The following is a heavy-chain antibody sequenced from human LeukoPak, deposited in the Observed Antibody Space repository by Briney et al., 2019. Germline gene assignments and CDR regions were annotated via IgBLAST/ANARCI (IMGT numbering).Heavy chain of an antibody. CDR2: ISGSGGST. V-gene: IGHV3-23*01. CDR3: AKRIENYYYYYGMDV. D-gene: IGHD2-15*01. CDR1: GFTFSSYA. J-gene: IGHJ6*02. Sequence: PGGSLRLSCVASGFTFSSYAMSWVRQAPGKGLEWVSGISGSGGSTYYADSVKGRFTISRDNSKHTLFLQMNSLRAEDTAVYYCAKRIENYYYYYGMDVWGQGTAVTVSS.